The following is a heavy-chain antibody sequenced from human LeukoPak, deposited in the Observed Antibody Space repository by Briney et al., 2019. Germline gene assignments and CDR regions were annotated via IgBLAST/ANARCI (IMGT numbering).Heavy chain of an antibody. Sequence: VSVKVSCKASGYTFTGYYMHWVRQAPGQGHEWMGWINPNSGGTNYAQKFQGRVTMTRDTSISTAYMELSRLRSEDTAVYYCATDLGVVGATRRDYWGQGTLVTVSS. CDR3: ATDLGVVGATRRDY. D-gene: IGHD1-26*01. J-gene: IGHJ4*02. CDR2: INPNSGGT. V-gene: IGHV1-2*02. CDR1: GYTFTGYY.